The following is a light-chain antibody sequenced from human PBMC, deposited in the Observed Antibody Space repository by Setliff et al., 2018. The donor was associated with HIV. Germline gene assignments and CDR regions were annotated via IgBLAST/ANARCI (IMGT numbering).Light chain of an antibody. CDR2: DVT. CDR1: SSDIGGYNS. V-gene: IGLV2-14*03. Sequence: QSALTQPASVSGSPGQSITIPCTGTSSDIGGYNSVSWYQQHPDKAPKLMIYDVTKRPSGVSNRFSGSKSGNTASLTISGLQAEDEARYYCTSYTINTLYVFGTGTKV. CDR3: TSYTINTLYV. J-gene: IGLJ1*01.